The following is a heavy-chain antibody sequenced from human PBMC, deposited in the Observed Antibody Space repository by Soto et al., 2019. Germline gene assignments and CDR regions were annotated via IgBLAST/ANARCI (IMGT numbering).Heavy chain of an antibody. CDR3: AKDRYSGYDFNWFDP. D-gene: IGHD5-12*01. J-gene: IGHJ5*02. CDR2: ISGSGGST. V-gene: IGHV3-23*01. Sequence: GGSLRLSCAASGFTFSSYAMSWVRQAPGKGLEWVSAISGSGGSTYYADSVKGRFTISRDNSKNTLYLQMNSLRAEDTAVYYCAKDRYSGYDFNWFDPWGQGTLVTVSS. CDR1: GFTFSSYA.